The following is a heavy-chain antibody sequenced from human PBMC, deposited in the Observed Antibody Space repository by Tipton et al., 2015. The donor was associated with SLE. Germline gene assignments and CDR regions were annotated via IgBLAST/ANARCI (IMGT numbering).Heavy chain of an antibody. J-gene: IGHJ4*01. CDR3: ARTSGNFPFDY. V-gene: IGHV4-34*01. CDR1: GGSFSPYY. CDR2: INHSGST. D-gene: IGHD1-26*01. Sequence: LRLSCAVNGGSFSPYYWNWVRQPPGKGLEWLGEINHSGSTNYNPSLESRVIISIDTSKNQFSLELSSVTAADTAVYYCARTSGNFPFDYWGHGNLVTVSS.